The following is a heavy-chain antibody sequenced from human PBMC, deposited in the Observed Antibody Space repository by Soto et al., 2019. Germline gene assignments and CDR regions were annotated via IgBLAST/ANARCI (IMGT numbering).Heavy chain of an antibody. CDR3: ARLPFPWGWFDP. J-gene: IGHJ5*02. CDR2: ISGSGRTI. CDR1: GIVFSDY. Sequence: QVHLVESGGGLVKPGGSLRLSCAASGIVFSDYMSWVRQAPGKGLEWLSYISGSGRTIYSADSVKGRFTLSRDNATNSLYLQMNNVRTEDTAVYYCARLPFPWGWFDPWGQGTLVTVSS. D-gene: IGHD3-16*01. V-gene: IGHV3-11*01.